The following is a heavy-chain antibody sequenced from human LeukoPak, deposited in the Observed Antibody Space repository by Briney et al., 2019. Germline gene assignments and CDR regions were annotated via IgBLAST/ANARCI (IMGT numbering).Heavy chain of an antibody. D-gene: IGHD3-22*01. CDR1: GYTFTSYA. Sequence: ASVKVSCKASGYTFTSYAMNWVRQAPGQGLEWMGWINTNTGNPTYAQGFTGRFVFSLDTSVSTAYLQISSLKAEDTAVYYCARVYYDSSSYYPDAFDIWGQGTMVTVSS. CDR3: ARVYYDSSSYYPDAFDI. V-gene: IGHV7-4-1*02. CDR2: INTNTGNP. J-gene: IGHJ3*02.